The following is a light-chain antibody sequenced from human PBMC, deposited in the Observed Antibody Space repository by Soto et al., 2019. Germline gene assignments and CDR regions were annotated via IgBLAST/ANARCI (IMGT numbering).Light chain of an antibody. CDR2: DSK. V-gene: IGLV1-40*01. CDR3: QSYDSSLNGYV. J-gene: IGLJ1*01. Sequence: QAVVTQPPSVSGAPGQRVTISCTGSSSNIGAGYNVHWYQQLPGTAPELLIYDSKYRPSGVPVRFSGSKSGTSASLAITGLQAEDEADYYCQSYDSSLNGYVFGTGTKVTVL. CDR1: SSNIGAGYN.